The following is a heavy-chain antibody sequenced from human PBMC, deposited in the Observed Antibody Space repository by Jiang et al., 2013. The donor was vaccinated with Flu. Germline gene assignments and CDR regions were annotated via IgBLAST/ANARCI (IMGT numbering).Heavy chain of an antibody. V-gene: IGHV1-46*01. CDR1: GYTFTSYY. CDR2: INPSGGST. CDR3: ARESQPYYDFWSGYYREYYYYGMDV. J-gene: IGHJ6*02. Sequence: GAEVKKPGASVKVSCKASGYTFTSYYMHWVRQAPGQGLEWMGIINPSGGSTGYAQKFQGRVTMTRDTSTSTVYMELSSLRSEDTAVYYCARESQPYYDFWSGYYREYYYYGMDVWGQGTTVTVSS. D-gene: IGHD3-3*01.